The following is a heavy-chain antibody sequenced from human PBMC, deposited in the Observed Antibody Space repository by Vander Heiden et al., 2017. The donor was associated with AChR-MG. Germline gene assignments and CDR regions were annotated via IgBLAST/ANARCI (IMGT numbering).Heavy chain of an antibody. D-gene: IGHD6-19*01. V-gene: IGHV2-5*02. CDR2: IYWDDDK. CDR1: GFSLSTSGAG. Sequence: QITLKESGPTLVKPTQTLTLTLSFSGFSLSTSGAGVGWIRQPAGKALEGLALIYWDDDKRYSPYLNSRRTITKDTSKNQVVLKMSNVDPVDKATYYCAHTTGSSSAWYGGVYYFDFWGQGTLVTVSS. J-gene: IGHJ4*02. CDR3: AHTTGSSSAWYGGVYYFDF.